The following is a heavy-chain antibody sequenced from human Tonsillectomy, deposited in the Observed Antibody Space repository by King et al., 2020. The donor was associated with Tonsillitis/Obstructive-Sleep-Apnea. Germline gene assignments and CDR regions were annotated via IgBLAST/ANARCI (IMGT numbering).Heavy chain of an antibody. CDR2: IYYSGST. V-gene: IGHV4-31*03. CDR3: ASTSVRWASVLFTGQTQEWVDH. CDR1: GGSISSGGYY. D-gene: IGHD3-10*01. Sequence: VQLQESGPGLVKPAQTLSLTCTVSGGSISSGGYYWSWIRQHPGKGLEWIGYIYYSGSTYYNPSLKSRVTISVDTSKNQFSLKLSSVTAADTAAYYCASTSVRWASVLFTGQTQEWVDHWGQGTLVTVSS. J-gene: IGHJ5*02.